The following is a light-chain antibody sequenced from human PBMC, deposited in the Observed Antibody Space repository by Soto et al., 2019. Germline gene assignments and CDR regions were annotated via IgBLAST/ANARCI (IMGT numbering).Light chain of an antibody. J-gene: IGLJ1*01. CDR3: SSYTTSNTRQIV. CDR2: DVS. V-gene: IGLV2-14*03. Sequence: SVLTQPASVSGSPGQSITISCTGTSSDVVGYNYVSWYQHHPGKAPKLMIFDVSNRPSGVSNRFSGSKSGNTASLTISGLQPEDEADYYCSSYTTSNTRQIVFGTGTKVTVL. CDR1: SSDVVGYNY.